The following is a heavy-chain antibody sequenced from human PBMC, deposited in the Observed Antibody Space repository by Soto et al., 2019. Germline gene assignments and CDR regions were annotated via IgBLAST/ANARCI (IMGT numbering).Heavy chain of an antibody. Sequence: EVQMVESGGGLVQPGGSLILSCAASGFTVSSNFVTWVRQAPGKGLEWVSVINNGGTTNYADSVKGRFIISRDNYKNTLYLQMNSLRAEDTAVYYCARVEGRYWYFDLWGRGTLVTVSS. CDR2: INNGGTT. CDR1: GFTVSSNF. CDR3: ARVEGRYWYFDL. V-gene: IGHV3-66*01. J-gene: IGHJ2*01.